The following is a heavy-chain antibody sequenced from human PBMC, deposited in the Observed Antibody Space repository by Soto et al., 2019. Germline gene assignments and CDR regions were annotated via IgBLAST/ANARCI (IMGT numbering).Heavy chain of an antibody. J-gene: IGHJ1*01. D-gene: IGHD2-21*02. Sequence: PSETLSLTCTVSGGSISSGDYYWSWIRQPPGKGLEWIGYIYYSGSTYYNPSLKSRVTISVDTSKNQFSLKLSSVTAADTAVYYCASRRVAYCGGDCYAFGPEYFQHWGQGTLVTVSS. CDR2: IYYSGST. CDR1: GGSISSGDYY. CDR3: ASRRVAYCGGDCYAFGPEYFQH. V-gene: IGHV4-30-4*01.